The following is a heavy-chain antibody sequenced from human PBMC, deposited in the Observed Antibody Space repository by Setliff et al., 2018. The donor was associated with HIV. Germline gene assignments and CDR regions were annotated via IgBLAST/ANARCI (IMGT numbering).Heavy chain of an antibody. Sequence: HPGGSLRLSCAATGFTFSSYVLHWVRQAPGKGLEWVAVMSTGGDIKIYADSVKGRFTISRDNSKNTLYLQMNSLSAEDTAVFYCAKGTNYDLLTGYHAFDVWGQGTMVTVSS. CDR1: GFTFSSYV. D-gene: IGHD3-9*01. CDR2: MSTGGDIK. J-gene: IGHJ3*01. V-gene: IGHV3-30*18. CDR3: AKGTNYDLLTGYHAFDV.